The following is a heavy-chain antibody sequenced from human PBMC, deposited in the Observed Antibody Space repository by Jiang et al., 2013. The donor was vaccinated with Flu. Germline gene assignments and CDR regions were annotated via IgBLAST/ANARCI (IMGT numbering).Heavy chain of an antibody. V-gene: IGHV5-51*01. Sequence: EVKKPGESLKISCKGSGYSFTSYWIGWVRQMPGKGLEWMGIIYPGDSDTRYSPSFQGQVTISADKSISTAYLQWSSLKASDTAMYYCARVPTGASSSWYMRSAFDIWGQGTMVTVSS. D-gene: IGHD6-13*01. CDR2: IYPGDSDT. CDR1: GYSFTSYW. CDR3: ARVPTGASSSWYMRSAFDI. J-gene: IGHJ3*02.